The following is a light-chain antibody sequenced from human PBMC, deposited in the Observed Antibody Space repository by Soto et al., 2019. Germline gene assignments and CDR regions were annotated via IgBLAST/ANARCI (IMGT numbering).Light chain of an antibody. Sequence: EIVMTQSPATLSVSPGERATLSCRASQTVSSNLAWYQQKPGQPPWLLVYGASTRATDIPARFSGSGSGTEFTLTISSLQSEDFAVYYCQQSNNWPYTFGQGTKLEIK. CDR2: GAS. CDR3: QQSNNWPYT. J-gene: IGKJ2*01. V-gene: IGKV3-15*01. CDR1: QTVSSN.